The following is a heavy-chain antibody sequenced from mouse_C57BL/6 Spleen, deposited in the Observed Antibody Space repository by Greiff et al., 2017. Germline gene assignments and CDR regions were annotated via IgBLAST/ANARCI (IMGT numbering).Heavy chain of an antibody. CDR3: VRTLEGMDY. J-gene: IGHJ4*01. CDR2: IRSKSNNYAT. V-gene: IGHV10-1*01. CDR1: GFSFNTYA. Sequence: EVKVIESGGGLVQPKGSLKLSCAASGFSFNTYAMNWVRQAPGKGLEWVARIRSKSNNYATYYADSVKDRFTISRDDSESMLYLQMNNLKTEDTAVYYCVRTLEGMDYWGQGTSVTVSS. D-gene: IGHD3-3*01.